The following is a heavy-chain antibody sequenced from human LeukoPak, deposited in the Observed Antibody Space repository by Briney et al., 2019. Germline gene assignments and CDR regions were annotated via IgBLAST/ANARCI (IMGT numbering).Heavy chain of an antibody. CDR2: INHSGST. J-gene: IGHJ6*03. D-gene: IGHD6-19*01. CDR1: GGSISSYY. Sequence: SETLSLTCTVSGGSISSYYWSWIRQPPGKGLEWIGEINHSGSTNYNPSLKSRVTISVDTSKNQFSLKLSSVTAADTAVYYCARGRSSGWYYYYYMDVWGKGTTVTVSS. V-gene: IGHV4-34*01. CDR3: ARGRSSGWYYYYYMDV.